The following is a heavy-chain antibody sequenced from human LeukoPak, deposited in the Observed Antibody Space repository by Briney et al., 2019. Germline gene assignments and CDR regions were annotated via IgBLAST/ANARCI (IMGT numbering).Heavy chain of an antibody. Sequence: GGSLRLSCAASGFTFSSYGMHWVRQAPGKGLEWVALIWYDGSKKYYADSVKGRFTISRDNAKNSLYLQMNSLRADDTAVYYCARADCSSTSCYELDYWGQGTLVTVSS. CDR3: ARADCSSTSCYELDY. CDR1: GFTFSSYG. J-gene: IGHJ4*02. V-gene: IGHV3-33*01. D-gene: IGHD2-2*01. CDR2: IWYDGSKK.